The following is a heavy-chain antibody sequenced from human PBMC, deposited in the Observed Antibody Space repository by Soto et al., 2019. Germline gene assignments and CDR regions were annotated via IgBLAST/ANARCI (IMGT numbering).Heavy chain of an antibody. CDR3: AGGDYNDKGGFDY. Sequence: SLRLSCADSGFTFTRYWMSWVRQAPVKGLEWVANIKPDGSEKYYVDSVKGRFTISRDNAKNSLYLQMNSLRAEDTAVYFCAGGDYNDKGGFDYWGQGTLVTVSS. J-gene: IGHJ4*02. CDR1: GFTFTRYW. V-gene: IGHV3-7*03. D-gene: IGHD2-21*02. CDR2: IKPDGSEK.